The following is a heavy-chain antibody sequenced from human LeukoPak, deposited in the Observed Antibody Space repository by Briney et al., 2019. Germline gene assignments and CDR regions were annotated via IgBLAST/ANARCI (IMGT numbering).Heavy chain of an antibody. Sequence: GGSLRLSCAASGLPLSSYAMSWVRQGPGKGLEWVAATSSSDPGTYHADSVRGRFTISRDNSKNTLYLQLNRLRVEDAAVYYCARAPVTSCRGAFCYPFDYWGQGTLVTVSS. J-gene: IGHJ4*02. CDR1: GLPLSSYA. CDR2: TSSSDPGT. CDR3: ARAPVTSCRGAFCYPFDY. V-gene: IGHV3-23*01. D-gene: IGHD2-15*01.